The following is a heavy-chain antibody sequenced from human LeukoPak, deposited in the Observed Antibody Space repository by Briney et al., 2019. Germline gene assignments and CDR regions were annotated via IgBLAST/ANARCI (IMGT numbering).Heavy chain of an antibody. V-gene: IGHV5-51*01. Sequence: GESLKISCKGSGYSFTSYWIGWVRQMPGKGLEWMGIIYPGDSDTRYSPTFQGQVTISADKSISTAYLQWSSLKASDTAMYYCARGYCSGGRCSDFDYWGQGTLVTVSS. CDR2: IYPGDSDT. J-gene: IGHJ4*02. CDR1: GYSFTSYW. CDR3: ARGYCSGGRCSDFDY. D-gene: IGHD2-15*01.